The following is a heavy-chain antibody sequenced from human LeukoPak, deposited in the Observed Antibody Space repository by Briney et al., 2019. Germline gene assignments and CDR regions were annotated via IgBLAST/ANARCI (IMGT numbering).Heavy chain of an antibody. CDR1: GFTFSNYA. Sequence: PGGSLRLSCAASGFTFSNYAMSWVRQAPGKGLEWVSSLSGSGGSTYHADSVKGRFTISRDNSKNTLYLQMNSLRAEDTAVYYCAKGSQWLVRHWGQGTLVTVSS. D-gene: IGHD6-19*01. CDR3: AKGSQWLVRH. J-gene: IGHJ4*02. CDR2: LSGSGGST. V-gene: IGHV3-23*01.